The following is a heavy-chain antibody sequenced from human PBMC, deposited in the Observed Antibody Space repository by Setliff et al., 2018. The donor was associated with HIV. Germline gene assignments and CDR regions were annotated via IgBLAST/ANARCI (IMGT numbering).Heavy chain of an antibody. Sequence: SETLSLTCAVYGGSFSGYYWRWIRQPPGKGLEWIGEINHSGSTNYNPSLKSRVTISVDTSKNQFSLKLSFVTAADTAVYYCARGWFGGYYFDYWGQGTLVTVSS. D-gene: IGHD3-10*01. CDR3: ARGWFGGYYFDY. CDR2: INHSGST. CDR1: GGSFSGYY. J-gene: IGHJ4*02. V-gene: IGHV4-34*01.